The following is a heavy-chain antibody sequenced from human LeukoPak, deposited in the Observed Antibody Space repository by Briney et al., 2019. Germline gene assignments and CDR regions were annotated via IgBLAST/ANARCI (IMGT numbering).Heavy chain of an antibody. V-gene: IGHV3-30*02. CDR2: IRYNGNNQ. D-gene: IGHD3-10*02. J-gene: IGHJ6*04. Sequence: GGSLRLSCAASGFTFNNYGMHWVRQAPGKGLEWVAFIRYNGNNQYYADSAKGRFTISRDNAKKSLYLQMNSLRAEDTAVYYCAELGITMIGGVWGKGTTVTISS. CDR1: GFTFNNYG. CDR3: AELGITMIGGV.